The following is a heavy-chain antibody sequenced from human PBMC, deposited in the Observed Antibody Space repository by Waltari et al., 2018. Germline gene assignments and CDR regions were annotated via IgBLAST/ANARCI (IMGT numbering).Heavy chain of an antibody. D-gene: IGHD5-12*01. Sequence: QLQLQESGPGLVKPSETLSLTCTVSGGSISSSSYYWGWIRQPPGKGLEWIGSIYYSGSTYYNPSLKSRVTISVDTSKNQFSLKLSSVTAADTAGYYCARCERGSYYFDYWGQGTLVTVSS. CDR1: GGSISSSSYY. CDR3: ARCERGSYYFDY. CDR2: IYYSGST. J-gene: IGHJ4*02. V-gene: IGHV4-39*07.